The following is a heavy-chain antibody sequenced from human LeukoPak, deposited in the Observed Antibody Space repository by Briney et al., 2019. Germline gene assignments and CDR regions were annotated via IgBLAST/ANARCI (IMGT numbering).Heavy chain of an antibody. D-gene: IGHD4-11*01. CDR1: GGTFSSYA. J-gene: IGHJ6*03. CDR2: FIPIFGTA. Sequence: SVKVSCKASGGTFSSYAISWVRQAPGQGLEWMGGFIPIFGTANYAQKFQGRVTITADESTSTAYMELSSLRSEDTAVYYCARVDTGDYSSPYYYMDVWGKGTTVTVSS. CDR3: ARVDTGDYSSPYYYMDV. V-gene: IGHV1-69*13.